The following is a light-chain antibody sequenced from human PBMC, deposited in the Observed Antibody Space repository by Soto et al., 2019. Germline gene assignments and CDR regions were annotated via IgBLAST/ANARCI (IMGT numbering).Light chain of an antibody. CDR3: QQYDNYPLT. Sequence: DIQMTQSPSSLSASVGDRFTITCLASQSISSYLNWYQQKPGKAPKLLIYAASSLQSGVPSSFSGNGSGTDFTLTISNLQPDDFATYYCQQYDNYPLTFGGGTKVDI. J-gene: IGKJ4*01. CDR1: QSISSY. V-gene: IGKV1-39*01. CDR2: AAS.